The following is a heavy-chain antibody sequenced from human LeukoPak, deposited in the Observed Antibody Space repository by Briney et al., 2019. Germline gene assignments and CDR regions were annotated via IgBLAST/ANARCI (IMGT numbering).Heavy chain of an antibody. CDR1: GFTVSSNY. D-gene: IGHD1-26*01. CDR3: TRDGVGVTPSHFDY. Sequence: GGSLRLSCAASGFTVSSNYMSWVRQAPGKGLEWVSFISRSSSHIYYADSVKGRFTISRDNAKDSLYLQMNSLRAEDTAMYYCTRDGVGVTPSHFDYWGQGTLVTVSS. V-gene: IGHV3-21*01. J-gene: IGHJ4*02. CDR2: ISRSSSHI.